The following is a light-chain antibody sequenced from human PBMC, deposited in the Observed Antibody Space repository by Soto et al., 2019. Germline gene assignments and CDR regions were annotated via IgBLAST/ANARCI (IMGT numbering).Light chain of an antibody. J-gene: IGKJ5*01. CDR3: QKYDTSPPT. V-gene: IGKV3-20*01. CDR2: RTF. CDR1: QTIASRY. Sequence: EIVLTQSPGTLSLSPGERATLSCRASQTIASRYLAWYQHQTGQAPRLLIYRTFARAPGISDRLSGGGSGTDFTLTISRVAREDFAVYYCQKYDTSPPTFGQGTRLDIK.